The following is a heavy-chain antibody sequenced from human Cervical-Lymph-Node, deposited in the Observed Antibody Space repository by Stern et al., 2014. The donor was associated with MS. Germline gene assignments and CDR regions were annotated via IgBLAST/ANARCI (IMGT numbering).Heavy chain of an antibody. J-gene: IGHJ5*02. CDR1: GFTFGDYG. D-gene: IGHD2-21*02. CDR2: IRGTPYGGTT. V-gene: IGHV3-49*03. CDR3: TRTRVTDPFDP. Sequence: EDQLVESGRGLVQPGRSLRLSCTASGFTFGDYGMSWFRQAPGKGLEWVGFIRGTPYGGTTEYAASVKGSFSISRDDSKSIAYLQMNSLKTEDTAVYYCTRTRVTDPFDPWGQGTLVTVSS.